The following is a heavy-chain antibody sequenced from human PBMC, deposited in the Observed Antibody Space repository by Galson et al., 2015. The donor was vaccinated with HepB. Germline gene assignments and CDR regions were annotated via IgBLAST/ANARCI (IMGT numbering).Heavy chain of an antibody. CDR2: ISSSSSYT. J-gene: IGHJ4*02. CDR3: ARVRRMYSSGWYDYFDH. CDR1: GFTFSDYY. Sequence: SLRLSCAASGFTFSDYYMSWIRQAPGKGLEWVSYISSSSSYTNYADSVKGRFTISRDNAKNSLYLQMNSLRAEDTAVYYCARVRRMYSSGWYDYFDHWGQGTLVTVSS. D-gene: IGHD6-19*01. V-gene: IGHV3-11*06.